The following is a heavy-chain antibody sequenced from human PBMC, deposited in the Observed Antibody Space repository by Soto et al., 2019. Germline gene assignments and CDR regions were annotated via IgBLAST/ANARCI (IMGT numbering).Heavy chain of an antibody. CDR2: ISDAGERT. J-gene: IGHJ4*02. CDR3: AKDYSSVWSRGIDV. CDR1: GFAFSYYN. D-gene: IGHD6-19*01. V-gene: IGHV3-23*01. Sequence: GGSLRLSCAASGFAASGFAFSYYNMNWVRQAPGKGLEWVSGISDAGERTYYADSVRGRFTVSRDNSKNTLYLQMNTLRAEDTAVYYCAKDYSSVWSRGIDVWGQGILVTVSS.